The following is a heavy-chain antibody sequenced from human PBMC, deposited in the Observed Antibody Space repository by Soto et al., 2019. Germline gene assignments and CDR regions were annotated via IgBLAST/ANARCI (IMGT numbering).Heavy chain of an antibody. J-gene: IGHJ4*02. Sequence: ASVKVSCKVSGYTLTELSMHWVRQAPGKGLEWMGGFDPEDGETIYAQKFQGRVTMTEDTSTDTAYMELSSLRVEDTAVYYCARGHDSNWDHCFDYWGQGALVTVSS. CDR1: GYTLTELS. V-gene: IGHV1-24*01. D-gene: IGHD1-26*01. CDR2: FDPEDGET. CDR3: ARGHDSNWDHCFDY.